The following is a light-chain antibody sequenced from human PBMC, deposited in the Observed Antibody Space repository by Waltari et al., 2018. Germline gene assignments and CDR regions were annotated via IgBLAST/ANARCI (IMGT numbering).Light chain of an antibody. CDR1: SSNIGNNA. CDR2: YDD. V-gene: IGLV1-36*01. CDR3: AAWDDSLNVVV. Sequence: QSVLTQPPSVSEAPRQRVTISCSGSSSNIGNNAVNWYQQLPGKAPKLHIYYDDLLPSGCSYRLSGSKSGTADSLAISGLQSEDEADYYCAAWDDSLNVVVFGGGTKLTVL. J-gene: IGLJ2*01.